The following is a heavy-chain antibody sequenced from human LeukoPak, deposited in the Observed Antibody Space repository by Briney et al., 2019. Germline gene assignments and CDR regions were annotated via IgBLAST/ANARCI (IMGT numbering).Heavy chain of an antibody. Sequence: GGSLRLSCAASGFTFDDYTMHWVRQAPGKGLEWVSLISWDGGSTYYADSVKGRFTISRDNSKNSLYLQMNSLRTEDTALYYCAEGGWEDDAFDIWGQGTMVTVSS. J-gene: IGHJ3*02. V-gene: IGHV3-43*01. CDR1: GFTFDDYT. CDR2: ISWDGGST. D-gene: IGHD6-19*01. CDR3: AEGGWEDDAFDI.